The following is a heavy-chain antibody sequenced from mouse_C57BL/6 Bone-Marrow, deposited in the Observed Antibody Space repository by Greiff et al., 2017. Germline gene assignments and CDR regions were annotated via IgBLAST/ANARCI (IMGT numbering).Heavy chain of an antibody. J-gene: IGHJ1*03. V-gene: IGHV2-2*01. Sequence: VQLMESGPGLVQPSQSLSITCTVSGFSLTSYGVHWVRQSPGKGLEWLGVIWSGGSTDYNAAFISRLSISKDNSKIQVFFKMNSLQADDTAIYYCARDGDYYGSSYWDFDVWGTGTTVTVSS. CDR2: IWSGGST. CDR1: GFSLTSYG. CDR3: ARDGDYYGSSYWDFDV. D-gene: IGHD1-1*01.